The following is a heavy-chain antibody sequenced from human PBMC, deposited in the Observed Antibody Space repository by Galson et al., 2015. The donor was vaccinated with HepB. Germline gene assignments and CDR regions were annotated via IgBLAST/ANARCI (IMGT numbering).Heavy chain of an antibody. D-gene: IGHD3-16*02. CDR2: INPSGGST. Sequence: SVKVSCKASGYTFTSYYMHWVRQAPGQGLEWMGIINPSGGSTSYAQKFQGRVAMTRDTSTSTVYMELSSLRSEDTAVYYCARDPGLRLGELSLDYWGQGTLVTVSS. J-gene: IGHJ4*02. V-gene: IGHV1-46*01. CDR3: ARDPGLRLGELSLDY. CDR1: GYTFTSYY.